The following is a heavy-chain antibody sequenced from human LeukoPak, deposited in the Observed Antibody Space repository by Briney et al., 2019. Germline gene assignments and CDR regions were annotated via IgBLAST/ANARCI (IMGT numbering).Heavy chain of an antibody. Sequence: ASETLSLTCTVSGGSISSGSYYWSWIRQPAGKGLEWIGRIYTSGSTNYNPSLKSRVTISVDTSKNQFSLKLSSVTAADTAVYYCARVVGAVLGLPWGQGTLVTVSS. D-gene: IGHD1-26*01. CDR1: GGSISSGSYY. V-gene: IGHV4-61*02. J-gene: IGHJ5*02. CDR3: ARVVGAVLGLP. CDR2: IYTSGST.